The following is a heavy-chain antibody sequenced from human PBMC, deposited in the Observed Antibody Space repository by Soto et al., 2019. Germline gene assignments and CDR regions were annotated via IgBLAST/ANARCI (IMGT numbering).Heavy chain of an antibody. J-gene: IGHJ4*02. CDR2: ISAYNGNT. CDR1: GYTFTSYG. CDR3: AGGHKYQYSGSYSQFGY. V-gene: IGHV1-18*01. Sequence: QVQLVQSGAEVKKPGASVKVSCKASGYTFTSYGISWVRQAPGQGLEWMGWISAYNGNTNYAQKLQGRVTMTTDTPTSTVYVGLSGSRSDDTAVYYCAGGHKYQYSGSYSQFGYWGQGTLVTVSS. D-gene: IGHD1-26*01.